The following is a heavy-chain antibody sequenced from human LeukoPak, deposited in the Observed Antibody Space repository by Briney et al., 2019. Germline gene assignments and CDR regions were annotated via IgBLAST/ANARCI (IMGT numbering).Heavy chain of an antibody. D-gene: IGHD3-22*01. Sequence: GGSLRLSCAASGFTFDDYAMHWVRQPPGKGLEWVSLISWDGGSTYYADSVKGRFTISRDNSKNSLYLQMNSLRAEDTAVYYCARDQYYYDSLDAFDIWGQGTMVTVSS. CDR1: GFTFDDYA. J-gene: IGHJ3*02. V-gene: IGHV3-43D*04. CDR2: ISWDGGST. CDR3: ARDQYYYDSLDAFDI.